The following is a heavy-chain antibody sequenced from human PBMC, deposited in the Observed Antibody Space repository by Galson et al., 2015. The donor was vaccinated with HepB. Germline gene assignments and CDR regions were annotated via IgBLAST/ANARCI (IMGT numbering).Heavy chain of an antibody. V-gene: IGHV3-66*01. J-gene: IGHJ4*02. CDR2: IYGGGHT. D-gene: IGHD6-19*01. Sequence: SLRLSCAASGFTVSSNYMTWVRQAPGKGLEWVSIIYGGGHTSYADSVKGRFIVSRDNSKNTVHLQMNSLRAEDTAMYYCARVPKWGLEPQWLVPPPDYWGQGTLVTVSS. CDR3: ARVPKWGLEPQWLVPPPDY. CDR1: GFTVSSNY.